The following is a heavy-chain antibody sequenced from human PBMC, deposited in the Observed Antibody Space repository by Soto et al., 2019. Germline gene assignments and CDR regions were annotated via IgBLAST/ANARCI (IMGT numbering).Heavy chain of an antibody. J-gene: IGHJ4*02. D-gene: IGHD3-22*01. CDR1: GFTFSSYG. CDR2: ISYDGSNK. CDR3: AKDHYYDSSGYYEPKDFDY. Sequence: GESLKISCAASGFTFSSYGMHWVRQAPGKGLEWVAVISYDGSNKYYADSVKGRFTISRDNSKNTLYLQMNSLRAEDTAVYYCAKDHYYDSSGYYEPKDFDYWGQGTLVTVSS. V-gene: IGHV3-30*18.